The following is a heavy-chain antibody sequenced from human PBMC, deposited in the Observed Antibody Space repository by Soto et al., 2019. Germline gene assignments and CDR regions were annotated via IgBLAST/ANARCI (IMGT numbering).Heavy chain of an antibody. V-gene: IGHV4-61*01. CDR3: ARGGGWHDY. CDR1: GGSVSSGSYY. J-gene: IGHJ4*02. D-gene: IGHD6-19*01. Sequence: PSETLSLTCTVSGGSVSSGSYYWSWIRQPPGKGLEWIGYIYYSGSTNYNPSLKSRVTISVDTSKNQFSLKLSSVTAADTAVYYCARGGGWHDYWGQGTLVTVSS. CDR2: IYYSGST.